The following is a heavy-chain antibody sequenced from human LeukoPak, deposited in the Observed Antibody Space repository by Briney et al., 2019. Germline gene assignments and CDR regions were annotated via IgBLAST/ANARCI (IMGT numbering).Heavy chain of an antibody. CDR2: ISGSVGST. CDR3: AREGWFGELEY. V-gene: IGHV3-23*01. CDR1: GFTFSIYA. Sequence: PGGSLRLSCAASGFTFSIYAMSWVRQAPGKGLEWVSAISGSVGSTYYADSVKGRFTISRDNSKNTLYLQMNSLRVEDTAVYYCAREGWFGELEYWGQGTLLTVSS. J-gene: IGHJ4*02. D-gene: IGHD3-10*01.